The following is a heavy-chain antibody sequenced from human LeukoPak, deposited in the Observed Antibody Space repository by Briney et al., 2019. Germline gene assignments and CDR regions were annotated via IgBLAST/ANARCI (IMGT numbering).Heavy chain of an antibody. CDR1: GFSFTNSA. D-gene: IGHD4-17*01. Sequence: ASVKVSCKASGFSFTNSAVQWVRQARGQRLEWIGWIVVGSGNTNYAQKFQERVTITRDRSTSTAYLELSSLRSEDTAVYYCAKSREDHDYGDRFDYWGQGTLVTVSS. V-gene: IGHV1-58*01. J-gene: IGHJ4*02. CDR3: AKSREDHDYGDRFDY. CDR2: IVVGSGNT.